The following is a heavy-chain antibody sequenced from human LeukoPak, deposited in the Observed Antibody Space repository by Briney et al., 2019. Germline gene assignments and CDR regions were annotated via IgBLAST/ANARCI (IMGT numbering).Heavy chain of an antibody. V-gene: IGHV4-59*08. CDR2: IHYTGTT. J-gene: IGHJ4*02. CDR1: GGSVSTYY. D-gene: IGHD1-26*01. CDR3: ARTTPHGSADY. Sequence: HSETLSLTCTVSGGSVSTYYWSWIRQPPGKGLEWLAYIHYTGTTNYNPSLKSRVSISLDTSKNHFSLELSSVTAADTAVYYCARTTPHGSADYWGQGTLVTVSS.